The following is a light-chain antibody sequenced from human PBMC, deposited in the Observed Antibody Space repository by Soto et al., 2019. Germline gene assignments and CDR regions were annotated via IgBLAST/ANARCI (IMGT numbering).Light chain of an antibody. CDR3: QQYGSSPGA. CDR2: GAS. Sequence: EIVLTQSPGTLSLSPGERATLSCRASQSVSSSNLAWYQQIPGQAPRLVIYGASSRATGIPDRFSGSGSGTDFTLTISRREPEDFAVYYCQQYGSSPGAFGQGTKVEIK. V-gene: IGKV3-20*01. CDR1: QSVSSSN. J-gene: IGKJ1*01.